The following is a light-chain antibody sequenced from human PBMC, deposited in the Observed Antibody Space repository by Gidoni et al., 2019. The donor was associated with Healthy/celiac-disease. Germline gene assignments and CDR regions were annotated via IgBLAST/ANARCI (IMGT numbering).Light chain of an antibody. CDR2: TAS. Sequence: DIQMTQSPSSLSASVGARVTITCRASQSISSYLNWYQQKPGKAPKLLIYTASSLQSGVPSRFSGSGSGTDFTLTISSLQPEDFATYYCQQSYTTPDTFGQGTRLEIK. J-gene: IGKJ5*01. CDR3: QQSYTTPDT. CDR1: QSISSY. V-gene: IGKV1-39*01.